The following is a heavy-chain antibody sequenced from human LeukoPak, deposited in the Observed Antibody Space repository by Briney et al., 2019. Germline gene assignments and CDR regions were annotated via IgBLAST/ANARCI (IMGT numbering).Heavy chain of an antibody. D-gene: IGHD2-21*02. Sequence: GGSLRLSCAASGFTFSSYAMHWVRQAPGKGLEWVAVISYDGSNKYYADSVKGRFTISRDNSKNTLYLQMNSLRAEDTAVYYCARVYRTCGGDCQGAFDIWGQGTMVTVSS. CDR3: ARVYRTCGGDCQGAFDI. CDR1: GFTFSSYA. J-gene: IGHJ3*02. V-gene: IGHV3-30-3*01. CDR2: ISYDGSNK.